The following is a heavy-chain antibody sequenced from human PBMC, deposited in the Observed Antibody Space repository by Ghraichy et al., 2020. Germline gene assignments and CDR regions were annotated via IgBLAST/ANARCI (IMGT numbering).Heavy chain of an antibody. CDR1: GGSFSGYY. D-gene: IGHD2-15*01. J-gene: IGHJ6*02. V-gene: IGHV4-34*01. Sequence: SETLSLTCAVYGGSFSGYYWSWIRQPPGKGLEWIGEINHSGSTNYNPSLKSRVTISVDTSKNQFSLKLSSVTAADTAVYYCARLGGYCSGGSCRLSSPSHSPGMDVWGQGTTVTVSS. CDR2: INHSGST. CDR3: ARLGGYCSGGSCRLSSPSHSPGMDV.